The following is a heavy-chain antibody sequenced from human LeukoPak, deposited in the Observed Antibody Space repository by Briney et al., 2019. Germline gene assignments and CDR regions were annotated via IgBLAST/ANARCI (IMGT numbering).Heavy chain of an antibody. Sequence: GGSLRLSCAASGFTFSSYGMSWVRQAPGKGLEWVSAISGSGGSTYYADSVKGRFTISRDNSKNTLYLQMNSLRAEDTAVYYCARVMGRYCSSTSCYVDYWGQGTLVTVSS. CDR3: ARVMGRYCSSTSCYVDY. J-gene: IGHJ4*02. D-gene: IGHD2-2*01. CDR2: ISGSGGST. V-gene: IGHV3-23*01. CDR1: GFTFSSYG.